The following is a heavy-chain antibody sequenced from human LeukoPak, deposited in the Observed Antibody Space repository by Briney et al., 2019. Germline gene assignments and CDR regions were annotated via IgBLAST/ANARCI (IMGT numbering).Heavy chain of an antibody. CDR2: INHSGST. J-gene: IGHJ5*02. Sequence: SETLSLTCAAYGGSFSGYYWSWIRQPPGKGLEWIGEINHSGSTNYNPSLKSRVTISVDTSKNQFSLKLSSVTAADTAVYYCARGASGDCSSTSCYGWFDPWGQGTLVTVSS. CDR1: GGSFSGYY. V-gene: IGHV4-34*01. D-gene: IGHD2-2*01. CDR3: ARGASGDCSSTSCYGWFDP.